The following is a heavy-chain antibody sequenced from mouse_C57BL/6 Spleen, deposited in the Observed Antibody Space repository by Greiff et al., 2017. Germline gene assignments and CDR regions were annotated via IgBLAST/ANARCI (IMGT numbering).Heavy chain of an antibody. CDR2: IWWDDDK. J-gene: IGHJ1*03. Sequence: QVTLKESGPGILQPSQTLSLTCSFSGFSLSTFGMGVGWIRPPSGKGLEWLAHIWWDDDKYYNPALKSRLTISKATSKNQVFLKSANVDTAETATYYCARIDTYFDVWGTGTTVTVSS. CDR1: GFSLSTFGMG. V-gene: IGHV8-8*01. CDR3: ARIDTYFDV.